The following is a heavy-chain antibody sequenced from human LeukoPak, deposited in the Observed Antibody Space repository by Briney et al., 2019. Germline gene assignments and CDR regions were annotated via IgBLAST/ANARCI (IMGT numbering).Heavy chain of an antibody. CDR3: ARGGVYFDY. CDR1: GGSISSYY. D-gene: IGHD6-25*01. Sequence: SETLSLTCTVSGGSISSYYWSWIRQPPGKGLEWIGYIYYSGSTNYNPSLKSRVTISINTSKNQFSLNLSSVTAADTAVYYCARGGVYFDYWGQGTLVTGSS. J-gene: IGHJ4*02. V-gene: IGHV4-59*01. CDR2: IYYSGST.